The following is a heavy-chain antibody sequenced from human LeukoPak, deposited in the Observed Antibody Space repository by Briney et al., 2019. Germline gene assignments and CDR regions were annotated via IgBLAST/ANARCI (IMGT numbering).Heavy chain of an antibody. V-gene: IGHV3-23*01. J-gene: IGHJ4*02. CDR3: AKASVMATVTYYTDY. CDR2: ISGSGGST. CDR1: GLTFSSYA. Sequence: PGGSLRLYCAASGLTFSSYAMSWVRQAPGKGLEWVSAISGSGGSTYYADSVKGRFTISRDNSKNMLYLQMNSLRAEDTAVYYCAKASVMATVTYYTDYWGQGTLVTVSS. D-gene: IGHD4-17*01.